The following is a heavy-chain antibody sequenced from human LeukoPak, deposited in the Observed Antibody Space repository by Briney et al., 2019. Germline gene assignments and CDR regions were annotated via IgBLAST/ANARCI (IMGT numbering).Heavy chain of an antibody. CDR3: ARDQYSYGSGTYSSADV. V-gene: IGHV3-33*01. J-gene: IGHJ6*02. CDR1: GFTFRNYG. CDR2: VRYDENNE. Sequence: GGSLRLSCAASGFTFRNYGLHWVRQAPGKGLECVAVVRYDENNEFYGNSVKGRFTISGDSSKNTLYLQMNSLRAEDTAVYYCARDQYSYGSGTYSSADVWGQVTTVTVSS. D-gene: IGHD3-10*01.